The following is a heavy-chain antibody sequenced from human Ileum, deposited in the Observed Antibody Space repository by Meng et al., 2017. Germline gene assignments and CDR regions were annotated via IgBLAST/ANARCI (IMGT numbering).Heavy chain of an antibody. CDR3: VRNEGYSLGD. J-gene: IGHJ4*02. D-gene: IGHD2-21*01. CDR2: ISQESGRT. V-gene: IGHV4-4*02. CDR1: GDSISSRDW. Sequence: QVQLQGWGPGLGKPSGTLSLTCAVSGDSISSRDWWSWVRQPPGKGLEWIGEISQESGRTNYNPSLKSRVTISLDKSKNQFSLNLNSVTAADTAVYYCVRNEGYSLGDWGQGTLVTVSS.